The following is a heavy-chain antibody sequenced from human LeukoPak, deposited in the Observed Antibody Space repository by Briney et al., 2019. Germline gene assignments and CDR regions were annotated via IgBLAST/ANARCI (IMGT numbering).Heavy chain of an antibody. Sequence: PGGSLRLSCTASGFTFSNFWMGWVRQAPGKGLEWVSAINADSANRHYADSVKGRFTISRDNSKNTLYLEMNSLRVDDTAVYFCAYYDSSGYYYGRLRYWGQGTPVTVSS. CDR1: GFTFSNFW. CDR3: AYYDSSGYYYGRLRY. D-gene: IGHD3-22*01. V-gene: IGHV3-23*01. J-gene: IGHJ4*02. CDR2: INADSANR.